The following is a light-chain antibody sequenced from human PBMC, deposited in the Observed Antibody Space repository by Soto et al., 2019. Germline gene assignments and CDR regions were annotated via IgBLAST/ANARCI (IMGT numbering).Light chain of an antibody. CDR1: QSITTF. Sequence: DIQMTQSPSTLSASIGDRVTITCRASQSITTFLAWYQQKPGNAPQILIYDASKLEPGVPSKLSGGGSGTEFTLTISSLQPDDFATYYCQQYSTYPLTFGGGTRVEIK. V-gene: IGKV1-5*01. J-gene: IGKJ4*01. CDR3: QQYSTYPLT. CDR2: DAS.